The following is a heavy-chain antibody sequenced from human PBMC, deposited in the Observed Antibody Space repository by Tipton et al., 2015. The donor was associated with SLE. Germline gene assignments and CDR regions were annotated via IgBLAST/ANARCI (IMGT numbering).Heavy chain of an antibody. D-gene: IGHD6-19*01. J-gene: IGHJ4*02. Sequence: TLSLTCTVSGGSISSYYWSWIRQPPGKGLEWIGEINHSGSTNYNPSLKSRVTISVDTSKNQFSLKLSSVTAADTAVYYCARPGWHFDYWGQGTLVTVSS. CDR2: INHSGST. CDR1: GGSISSYY. CDR3: ARPGWHFDY. V-gene: IGHV4-34*01.